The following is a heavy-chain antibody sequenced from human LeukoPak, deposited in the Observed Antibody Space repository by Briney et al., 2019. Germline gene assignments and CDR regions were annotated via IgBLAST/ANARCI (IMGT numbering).Heavy chain of an antibody. V-gene: IGHV4-59*01. CDR2: IYYSGST. D-gene: IGHD3-22*01. CDR1: GGSISSYY. J-gene: IGHJ4*02. CDR3: ARGDYYDSDFDY. Sequence: SETLSLICTVSGGSISSYYWSWLRQPPGKGLEWIGYIYYSGSTNYNPSLKSRVTISVDTSKNQFSLKLSSVTAADTAVYYCARGDYYDSDFDYWGQGTLVTVSS.